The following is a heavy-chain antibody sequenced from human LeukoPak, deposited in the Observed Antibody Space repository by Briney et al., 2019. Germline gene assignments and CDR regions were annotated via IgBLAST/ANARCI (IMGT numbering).Heavy chain of an antibody. CDR3: ARADSGYYEGSFDY. D-gene: IGHD3-22*01. J-gene: IGHJ4*02. CDR2: ISSSGSTI. Sequence: GGSLRLSCAASGFTFSSYEMNWVRQAPGKGLEWVSYISSSGSTIYYADSVKGRFTISRDNAKNSLYLQMNSLRAEDTAVYYCARADSGYYEGSFDYWGQGTLVTVSS. V-gene: IGHV3-48*03. CDR1: GFTFSSYE.